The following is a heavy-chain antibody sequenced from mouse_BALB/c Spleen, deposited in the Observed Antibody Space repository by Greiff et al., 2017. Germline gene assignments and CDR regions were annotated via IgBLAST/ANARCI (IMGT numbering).Heavy chain of an antibody. J-gene: IGHJ3*01. Sequence: EVKLVESGGGLVQPGGSLRLSCATSGFTFSDFYMEWVRQPPGKRLEWIAASRNKANDYTTEYSASVKGRFIVSRDTSQSILYLQMNALRAEDTAIYYCARGTMIRSFAYWGQGTLVTVSA. CDR3: ARGTMIRSFAY. CDR1: GFTFSDFY. D-gene: IGHD2-4*01. V-gene: IGHV7-1*02. CDR2: SRNKANDYTT.